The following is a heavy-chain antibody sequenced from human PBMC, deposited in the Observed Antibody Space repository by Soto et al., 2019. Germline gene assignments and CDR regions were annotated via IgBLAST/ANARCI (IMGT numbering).Heavy chain of an antibody. CDR3: ARDANPQYSSSHDY. Sequence: PGGSLRLSCAASGFTFSSYAMHWVRQAPGKGLEWVAVISYDGSNKYYADSVKGRFTISRDNSKNTLYLQMNSLRAEDTAVYYCARDANPQYSSSHDYWGQGTLVTVSS. J-gene: IGHJ4*02. CDR1: GFTFSSYA. V-gene: IGHV3-30-3*01. CDR2: ISYDGSNK. D-gene: IGHD6-13*01.